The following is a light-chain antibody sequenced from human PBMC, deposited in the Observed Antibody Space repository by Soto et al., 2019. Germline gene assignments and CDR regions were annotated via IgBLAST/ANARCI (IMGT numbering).Light chain of an antibody. J-gene: IGKJ4*01. CDR2: ASS. Sequence: DTQLTQSPSFLSASVGDRVTITCRASQGVTRSLGWYQQKPGKDPKLLITASSTLHSGVTSRFRGSGCGRDFTLTNSSLQPEDFATDYCQQLWTYPLTFGGGTKVEI. CDR1: QGVTRS. CDR3: QQLWTYPLT. V-gene: IGKV1-9*01.